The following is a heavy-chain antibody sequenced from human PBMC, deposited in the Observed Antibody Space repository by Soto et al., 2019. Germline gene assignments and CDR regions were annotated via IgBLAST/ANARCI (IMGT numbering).Heavy chain of an antibody. CDR3: ARYSGWYHHSWYFDL. J-gene: IGHJ2*01. V-gene: IGHV1-18*01. CDR2: ISAYNGNT. CDR1: GYTFTNYN. Sequence: QVQLVQSGAEVKKPGASVKVSCKASGYTFTNYNINWVRQAPGQGLEWMGWISAYNGNTNYTQILQGRVTMTTDTSTSTAYMELRSLTSADTAVYYCARYSGWYHHSWYFDLWGRGTLVTVSS. D-gene: IGHD6-19*01.